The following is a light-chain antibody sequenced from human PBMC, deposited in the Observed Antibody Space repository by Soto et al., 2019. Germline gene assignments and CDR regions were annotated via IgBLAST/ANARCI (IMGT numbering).Light chain of an antibody. J-gene: IGLJ1*01. CDR3: QSYDSSLCV. CDR1: SSNIGAGYD. CDR2: GNS. Sequence: QSVLTQPPSVSGAPGQRVTISCTGSSSNIGAGYDVHWYQQLPGTAPKLLIYGNSNRPSGVPDRFSGSKSGTSASPAITGLQAEDEADYYCQSYDSSLCVFGTGTKLTVL. V-gene: IGLV1-40*01.